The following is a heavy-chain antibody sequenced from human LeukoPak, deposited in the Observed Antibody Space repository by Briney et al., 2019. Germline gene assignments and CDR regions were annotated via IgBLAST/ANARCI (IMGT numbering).Heavy chain of an antibody. D-gene: IGHD6-19*01. Sequence: PGGSLRLSCAASGFTFSSYSMNWIRQPPGKGLEWIGNIHYSGSTKYYPSLESRVTILVDTSRNQLSLRMSSVTAADTAVYYCARPYRSGWSGSFDYWGQGTLVTVS. CDR3: ARPYRSGWSGSFDY. J-gene: IGHJ4*02. CDR1: GFTFSSYS. V-gene: IGHV4-59*01. CDR2: IHYSGST.